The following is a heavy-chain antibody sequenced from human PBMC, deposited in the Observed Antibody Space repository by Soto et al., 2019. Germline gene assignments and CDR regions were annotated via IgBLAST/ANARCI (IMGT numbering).Heavy chain of an antibody. CDR3: ARGPSEILRFLEWLSITP. D-gene: IGHD3-3*01. CDR1: GYTFTSYD. Sequence: GASVKVSCKASGYTFTSYDINWVRQATGQGLEWIGWMNPNSCNTGYAQKFQGRVTMTRNTSISTAYMELSSLRSEDTAVYYCARGPSEILRFLEWLSITPWGQGTLVTVSS. V-gene: IGHV1-8*01. CDR2: MNPNSCNT. J-gene: IGHJ5*02.